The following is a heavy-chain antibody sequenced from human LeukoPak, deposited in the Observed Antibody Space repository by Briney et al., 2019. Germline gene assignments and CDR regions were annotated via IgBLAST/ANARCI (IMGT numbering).Heavy chain of an antibody. Sequence: GESLKISCKGSGYSFTSYWIGWVRQMPGKGLEWMGIIYPGDSDTRYSPSFQGQVTISADKSISTAYLQWSSLKASDTAMYYCARQHVASTVLGDAFDIWGQGTMVTVSS. D-gene: IGHD6-19*01. CDR1: GYSFTSYW. CDR2: IYPGDSDT. J-gene: IGHJ3*02. CDR3: ARQHVASTVLGDAFDI. V-gene: IGHV5-51*01.